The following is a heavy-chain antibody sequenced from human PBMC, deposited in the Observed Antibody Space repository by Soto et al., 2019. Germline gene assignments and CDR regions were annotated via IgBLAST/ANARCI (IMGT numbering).Heavy chain of an antibody. Sequence: SETLSLTCAVYGGSFSGYYWSWIRQPPGKGLEWIGEINHSGSTNYNPSLKSRVTISVDTSKNQFSLKLSSVTAADTAVYYCARGDYGDYEVGIFYYYYGMDVWGQGTTVTVSS. D-gene: IGHD4-17*01. CDR1: GGSFSGYY. CDR2: INHSGST. J-gene: IGHJ6*02. CDR3: ARGDYGDYEVGIFYYYYGMDV. V-gene: IGHV4-34*01.